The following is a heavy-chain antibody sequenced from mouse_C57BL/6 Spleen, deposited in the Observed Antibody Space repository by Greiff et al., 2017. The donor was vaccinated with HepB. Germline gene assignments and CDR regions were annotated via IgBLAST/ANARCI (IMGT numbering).Heavy chain of an antibody. J-gene: IGHJ3*01. CDR3: ARDGNYGFAY. CDR1: GYTFTSYW. CDR2: IHPNSGST. D-gene: IGHD2-1*01. V-gene: IGHV1-64*01. Sequence: QVQLQQPGAKLVKPGASVKLSCKASGYTFTSYWMHWVKQRPGQGLEWIGMIHPNSGSTNYNEKFKSKATLTVDKSSSTAYMQLSSLTSEDSAVYYCARDGNYGFAYWGQGTLVTVSA.